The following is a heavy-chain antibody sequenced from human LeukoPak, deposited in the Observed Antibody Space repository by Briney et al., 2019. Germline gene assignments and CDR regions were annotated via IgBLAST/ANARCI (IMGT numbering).Heavy chain of an antibody. D-gene: IGHD5-18*01. CDR1: GFTGSNNY. J-gene: IGHJ4*02. CDR3: ARSYSYGYILGPD. Sequence: GGSLRLSCAASGFTGSNNYVSWVRQAPGKGLEWVAVISYDGSNKYYADSVKGRFTISRDNSKNTLYLQMNSLRAEDTAVYYCARSYSYGYILGPDWGQGTLVTVSS. CDR2: ISYDGSNK. V-gene: IGHV3-30*03.